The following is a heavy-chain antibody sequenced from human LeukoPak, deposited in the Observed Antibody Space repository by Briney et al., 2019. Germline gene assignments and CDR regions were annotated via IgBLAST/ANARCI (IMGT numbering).Heavy chain of an antibody. CDR2: ISYDGSNK. CDR3: ASLDYYDSSGYPALDAFDI. Sequence: PGGSLRLSSAASGFTFSSYAMHWVRQAPGKGLEWVAVISYDGSNKYYADSVKGRFTISRDNSKNTLYLQMNSLRAEDTAVYYCASLDYYDSSGYPALDAFDIWGQGTMVTVSS. CDR1: GFTFSSYA. V-gene: IGHV3-30-3*01. J-gene: IGHJ3*02. D-gene: IGHD3-22*01.